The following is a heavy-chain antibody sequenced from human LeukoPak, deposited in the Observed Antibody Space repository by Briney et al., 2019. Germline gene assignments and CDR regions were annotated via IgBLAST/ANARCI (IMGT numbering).Heavy chain of an antibody. CDR2: ISYDGSNK. D-gene: IGHD3-3*01. CDR1: GFTFSSYA. Sequence: SLTLSCAASGFTFSSYAMHWVRQPPGKGLEWVAVISYDGSNKYYADSGKGRFTLSRDNPKNTLYRQKNSLRAEDTAVYHCARGYYDFWKGMNVWGQATTVTASS. J-gene: IGHJ6*02. CDR3: ARGYYDFWKGMNV. V-gene: IGHV3-30-3*01.